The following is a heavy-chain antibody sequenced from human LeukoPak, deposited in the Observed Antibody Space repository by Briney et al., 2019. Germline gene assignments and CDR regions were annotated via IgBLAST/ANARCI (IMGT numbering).Heavy chain of an antibody. CDR2: ISAYNGNT. V-gene: IGHV1-18*01. CDR3: ARGIWVLDYSNYGEYDY. Sequence: ASVTVSCKASGYTFTSYGISWVRQAPGQGLEWMGWISAYNGNTNYAQKLQGRVTMTTDTSTSTAYMELRSLRSDDTAVYYCARGIWVLDYSNYGEYDYWGQGTLVTVSS. CDR1: GYTFTSYG. J-gene: IGHJ4*02. D-gene: IGHD4-11*01.